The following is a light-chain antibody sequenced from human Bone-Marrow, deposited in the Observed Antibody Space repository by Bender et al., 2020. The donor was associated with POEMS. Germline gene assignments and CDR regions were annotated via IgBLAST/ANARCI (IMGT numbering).Light chain of an antibody. CDR1: DLGDKY. J-gene: IGLJ2*01. Sequence: SYEVTQTPSVSVSPGQTASITCSGDDLGDKYVAWYQQKPGQSPVLVIYQDTKRPSGIPERFSGSNSGNTATLTISGTQAMDEADYYCQAWDTYSVIFGGVTKLTVL. CDR3: QAWDTYSVI. CDR2: QDT. V-gene: IGLV3-1*01.